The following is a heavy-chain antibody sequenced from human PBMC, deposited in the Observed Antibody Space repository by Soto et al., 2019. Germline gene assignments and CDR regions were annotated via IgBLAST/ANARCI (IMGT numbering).Heavy chain of an antibody. Sequence: ASVKVSCKASGYTFTSYGISWVRQAPGQGLEWMGWISAYNGNTNYAQKLQGRVTMTTDTSTSTAYMEPRSLRSDDTAVYYCARDWYIVGVTAAIDIADAFDIWGQGTMVTVSS. V-gene: IGHV1-18*01. CDR2: ISAYNGNT. J-gene: IGHJ3*02. CDR1: GYTFTSYG. CDR3: ARDWYIVGVTAAIDIADAFDI. D-gene: IGHD2-2*02.